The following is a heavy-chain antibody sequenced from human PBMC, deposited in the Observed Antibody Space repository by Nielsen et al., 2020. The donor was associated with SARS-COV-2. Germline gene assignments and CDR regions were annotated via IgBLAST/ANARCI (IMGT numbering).Heavy chain of an antibody. CDR3: VRGDSKGY. Sequence: GESLKISCAASGFTFSDYYMSWIRQAPGKGLEWVSLIYSGSSTYYADSVKGRFTISRDNSKNTLYLQMNSLRVEDTAVYYCVRGDSKGYWGQGTLVTVSS. D-gene: IGHD3-22*01. CDR2: IYSGSST. CDR1: GFTFSDYY. J-gene: IGHJ4*02. V-gene: IGHV3-66*01.